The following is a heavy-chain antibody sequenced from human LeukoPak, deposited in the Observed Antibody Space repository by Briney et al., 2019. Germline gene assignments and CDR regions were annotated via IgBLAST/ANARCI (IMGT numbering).Heavy chain of an antibody. CDR3: ARDLKVVSVAISLGFSYYYGMDV. J-gene: IGHJ6*04. D-gene: IGHD2-2*01. Sequence: PSETLSLTCAVSGGSISSSNWWSWVRQPPGNGLEWIGEIYHSGSTNYNASLKSRVTISVDKSKNQLYLKLSSVTAVDTAVYYCARDLKVVSVAISLGFSYYYGMDVWGKGTTVNVSS. CDR2: IYHSGST. CDR1: GGSISSSNW. V-gene: IGHV4-4*02.